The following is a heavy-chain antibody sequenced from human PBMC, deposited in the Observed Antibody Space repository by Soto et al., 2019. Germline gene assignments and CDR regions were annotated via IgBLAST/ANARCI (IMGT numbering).Heavy chain of an antibody. Sequence: QVHLVESGGSVAQPGRSLRLSCAASGFNFDTFAIHWVRQTPGKVLEWVALISYDGYNTYYADSVKGRFTISRDNSKNTLYLQMTNLRPDDTGVYYCARVNPGNNLYYYYGLDVCGQGTSVTVSS. D-gene: IGHD1-1*01. V-gene: IGHV3-30-3*01. CDR2: ISYDGYNT. CDR3: ARVNPGNNLYYYYGLDV. J-gene: IGHJ6*02. CDR1: GFNFDTFA.